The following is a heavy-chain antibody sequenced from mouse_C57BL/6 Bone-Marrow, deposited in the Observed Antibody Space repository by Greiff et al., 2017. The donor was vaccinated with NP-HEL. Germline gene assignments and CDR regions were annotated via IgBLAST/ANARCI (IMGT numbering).Heavy chain of an antibody. CDR1: GYTFTSYW. Sequence: QVQLGETGAGLGRPGSSVKLSCKASGYTFTSYWMHWVKQRPIQGVDVLCNIDPSDSETHYNQKFKDKATLTVDKSSSTAYMQLSSLTSEDSAVYYCARDCAWFAYWGQGTLVTVSA. J-gene: IGHJ3*01. CDR2: IDPSDSET. CDR3: ARDCAWFAY. V-gene: IGHV1-52*01.